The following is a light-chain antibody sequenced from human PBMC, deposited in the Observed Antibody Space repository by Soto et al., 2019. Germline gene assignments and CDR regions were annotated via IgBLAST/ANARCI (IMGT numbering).Light chain of an antibody. CDR3: QQYYSYPPLT. V-gene: IGKV1-8*01. CDR2: AAS. Sequence: AIRMTQSPSSLSASTGDRITITCRASQGISSSLAWYQQKPGKPPKLLTYAASTLQSGVPSRFSGSGSGTDFSLTISCLQSEDVATYYCQQYYSYPPLTFGGGTKVEIK. J-gene: IGKJ4*01. CDR1: QGISSS.